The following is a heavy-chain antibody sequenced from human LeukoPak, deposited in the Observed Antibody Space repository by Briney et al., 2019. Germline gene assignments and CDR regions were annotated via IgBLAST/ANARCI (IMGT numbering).Heavy chain of an antibody. CDR3: ARGPERAWSGSFFSYGMDV. CDR1: GYTFTGYY. Sequence: ASVKVSCKASGYTFTGYYMHWVRQAPGQGLEWMGWINPNGGGTNYAQKFQGRVTMTRDTSISTAYMELSRLRSDDTAVYYCARGPERAWSGSFFSYGMDVWGQGTTVTVSS. V-gene: IGHV1-2*02. CDR2: INPNGGGT. D-gene: IGHD3-3*01. J-gene: IGHJ6*02.